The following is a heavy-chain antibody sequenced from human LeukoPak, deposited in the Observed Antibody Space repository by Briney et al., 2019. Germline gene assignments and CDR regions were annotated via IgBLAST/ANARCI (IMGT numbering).Heavy chain of an antibody. CDR3: ARAGARNVLRYFDWLLSYYFDY. J-gene: IGHJ4*02. Sequence: APVKLSCKPAGYTFTSYGISWVREAPGQGPEWRGWISAYNGNTDYAQKLQGRVTMTTDTSTSTAYMELRSLRSDDTAVYYCARAGARNVLRYFDWLLSYYFDYWGQGTLVTVSS. CDR1: GYTFTSYG. V-gene: IGHV1-18*01. CDR2: ISAYNGNT. D-gene: IGHD3-9*01.